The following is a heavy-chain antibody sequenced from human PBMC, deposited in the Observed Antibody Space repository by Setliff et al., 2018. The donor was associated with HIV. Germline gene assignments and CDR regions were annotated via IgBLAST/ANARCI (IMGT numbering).Heavy chain of an antibody. V-gene: IGHV1-18*01. Sequence: VASVKVSCKTSGYTFTNFAISWVRQAPGQGLEWMGWINGYNGNTKYAQKLQGRVTMTTDTSTSTVYMELRSLRSDDTAVYYCARVGVELRFPFDAFDIWGLGTMVTVSS. D-gene: IGHD3-16*01. CDR1: GYTFTNFA. CDR3: ARVGVELRFPFDAFDI. J-gene: IGHJ3*02. CDR2: INGYNGNT.